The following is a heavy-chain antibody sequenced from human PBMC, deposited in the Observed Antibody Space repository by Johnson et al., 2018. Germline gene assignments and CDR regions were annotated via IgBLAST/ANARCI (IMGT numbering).Heavy chain of an antibody. Sequence: QVQLVEAAAEVKKPGASVGVSCKASGYRLLTYDIDGVRQATGQGLAWMGSINPHSGNTVYAQKYQGRGTMTRNIHIGTADMELSSPGSEDTAVDCCARGRVAAVVPDYYLYYMDVWGTGTKVTVSS. CDR1: GYRLLTYD. J-gene: IGHJ6*03. V-gene: IGHV1-8*01. CDR3: ARGRVAAVVPDYYLYYMDV. CDR2: INPHSGNT. D-gene: IGHD6-13*01.